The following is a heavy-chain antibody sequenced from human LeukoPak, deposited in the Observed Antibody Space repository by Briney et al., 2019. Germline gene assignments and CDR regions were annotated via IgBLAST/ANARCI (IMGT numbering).Heavy chain of an antibody. V-gene: IGHV3-48*03. Sequence: GGSLRLSCAASGFTFSSYEMNWARQAPGKGREWVSYISSSGSTIYYADSVKGRFTISRDKAKNSLYLQMNSLRAEDTAVYYCAELGITMIGGVWGKGTTVTISS. D-gene: IGHD3-10*02. J-gene: IGHJ6*04. CDR2: ISSSGSTI. CDR1: GFTFSSYE. CDR3: AELGITMIGGV.